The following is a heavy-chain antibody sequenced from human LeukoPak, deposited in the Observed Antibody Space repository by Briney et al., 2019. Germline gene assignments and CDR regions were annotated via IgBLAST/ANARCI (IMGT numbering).Heavy chain of an antibody. J-gene: IGHJ4*02. D-gene: IGHD3-22*01. V-gene: IGHV4-34*01. CDR3: ARAGYYYDSSGRSHYFDY. Sequence: SETLSLTCAVYGGSFSGYYWSWIRQPPGKGLEWIGEINHSGSTNYNPSLKSRVTMSVDTSKNQFSLKLSSVTAADTAVYYCARAGYYYDSSGRSHYFDYWGQGTLVTVSS. CDR2: INHSGST. CDR1: GGSFSGYY.